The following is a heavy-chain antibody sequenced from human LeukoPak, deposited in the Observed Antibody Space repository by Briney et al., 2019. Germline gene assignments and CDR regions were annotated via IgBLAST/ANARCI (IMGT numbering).Heavy chain of an antibody. V-gene: IGHV3-23*01. D-gene: IGHD2-2*01. CDR1: ALTFSSYS. CDR3: AKDEIVVVPAAEYYYYYGMVV. J-gene: IGHJ6*02. CDR2: ISASGGRR. Sequence: PGRSLRLSCVASALTFSSYSISWVRQPPEEGREWVSAISASGGRRHYADSVKGRFTISRDNSKNPLYLQMNSLRAEDTAVYYCAKDEIVVVPAAEYYYYYGMVVWGQGTTVTVSS.